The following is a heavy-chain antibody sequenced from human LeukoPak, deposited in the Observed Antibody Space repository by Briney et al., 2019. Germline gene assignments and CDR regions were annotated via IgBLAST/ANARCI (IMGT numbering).Heavy chain of an antibody. CDR1: GGTFSSYA. J-gene: IGHJ6*03. CDR3: ASWNTVTTVGGYYYYYMDV. CDR2: ISAYNGNT. V-gene: IGHV1-18*01. D-gene: IGHD4-11*01. Sequence: GASVKVSCKASGGTFSSYAISWVRQAPGQGLEWMGWISAYNGNTNYAQKLQGRVTMTTDTSTSTAYMELRSLRSDDTAVYYCASWNTVTTVGGYYYYYMDVWGKGTTVTVSS.